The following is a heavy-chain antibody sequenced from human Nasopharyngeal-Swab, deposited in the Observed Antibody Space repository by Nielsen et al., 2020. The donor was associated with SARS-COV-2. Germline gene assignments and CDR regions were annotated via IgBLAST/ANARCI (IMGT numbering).Heavy chain of an antibody. V-gene: IGHV3-30*03. J-gene: IGHJ4*02. CDR1: RFTFSRWP. CDR3: ASLRADTPDFAY. Sequence: GESLKISCVASRFTFSRWPMHWVRQAPGKGPEWVTVISSDGSDKQYIDSVKGRFTISRDNSKNTLYLQMKSLRAEDTGVYYCASLRADTPDFAYWGQGTLVTVSS. D-gene: IGHD2-15*01. CDR2: ISSDGSDK.